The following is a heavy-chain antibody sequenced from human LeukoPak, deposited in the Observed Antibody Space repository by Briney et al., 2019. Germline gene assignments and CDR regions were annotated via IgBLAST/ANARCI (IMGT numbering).Heavy chain of an antibody. J-gene: IGHJ3*02. CDR1: GFTVISNY. Sequence: GGSLRLSCAASGFTVISNYMSWVRQAPGKGLEWVSVIYRGGSTYYADSVKGRFTISRDNSKNTLYLQMNGMRAGATAVYYCARVVYSYGSDAFDIWGQGTMVTVSS. CDR3: ARVVYSYGSDAFDI. V-gene: IGHV3-66*01. D-gene: IGHD5-18*01. CDR2: IYRGGST.